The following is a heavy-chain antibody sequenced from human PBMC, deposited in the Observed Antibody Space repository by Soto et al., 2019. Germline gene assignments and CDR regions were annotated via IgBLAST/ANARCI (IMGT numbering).Heavy chain of an antibody. D-gene: IGHD3-22*01. Sequence: QVQLVESGGGVVQPGRSLRLSCAASGFTFSSYGMHWVRQAPGKGLEWVAVIWYDGSNKYYADSVKGRFTISRDNSKNTLYLQMNSLRAEDTAVYYCARDLGYDSTAQGAWGQGTLVTVSS. CDR2: IWYDGSNK. CDR3: ARDLGYDSTAQGA. CDR1: GFTFSSYG. J-gene: IGHJ5*02. V-gene: IGHV3-33*01.